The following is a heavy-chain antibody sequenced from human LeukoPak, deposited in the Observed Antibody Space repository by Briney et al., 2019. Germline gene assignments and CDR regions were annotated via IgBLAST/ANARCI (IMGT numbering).Heavy chain of an antibody. J-gene: IGHJ5*02. D-gene: IGHD6-6*01. CDR3: AREGAIIAAPNNWFDP. Sequence: SETLSLTCTVSGGSISSSSYYWGWLRQPPGKGLEWVGSIYYSGSTYYNPSLKSRVTISVDTSKNQFSLKLSSVTAADTAVYYCAREGAIIAAPNNWFDPWGQGTLVTVSS. V-gene: IGHV4-39*02. CDR2: IYYSGST. CDR1: GGSISSSSYY.